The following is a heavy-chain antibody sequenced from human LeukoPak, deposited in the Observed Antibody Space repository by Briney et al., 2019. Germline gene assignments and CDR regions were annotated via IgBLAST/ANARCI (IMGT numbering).Heavy chain of an antibody. D-gene: IGHD3-3*01. Sequence: SETLSLTCAVYGGSFSGYYWSWIRQPPGKGLEWIGEINHSGSTNYNPSLKSRVTISVDTSKNQFSLKLSSVTAADTAVYYCARGRYYDFWSGYAKKSTGFDYWGQGTLVTVSS. CDR2: INHSGST. CDR3: ARGRYYDFWSGYAKKSTGFDY. V-gene: IGHV4-34*01. CDR1: GGSFSGYY. J-gene: IGHJ4*02.